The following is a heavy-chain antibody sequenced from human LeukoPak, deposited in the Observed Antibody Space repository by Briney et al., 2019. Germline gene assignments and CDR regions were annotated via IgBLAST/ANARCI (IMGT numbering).Heavy chain of an antibody. V-gene: IGHV3-23*01. CDR3: AKSPYGSGAYYGDY. D-gene: IGHD3-10*01. CDR2: ISGSGGSP. CDR1: GFTFSNYA. J-gene: IGHJ4*02. Sequence: SGGSLRLSCAASGFTFSNYAMSWVRQAPGKGLEWVSAISGSGGSPYYADSVKGRFTISRDNSKNTLYLQMNSLRAEDTAVYYCAKSPYGSGAYYGDYWGQGTLVTVSS.